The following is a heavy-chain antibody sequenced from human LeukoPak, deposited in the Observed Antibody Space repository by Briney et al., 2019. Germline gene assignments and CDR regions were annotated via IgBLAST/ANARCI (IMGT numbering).Heavy chain of an antibody. D-gene: IGHD4/OR15-4a*01. CDR2: LYYSGNI. CDR3: AGGTIGDGFDI. V-gene: IGHV4-39*01. Sequence: SETLSLTCNVSGGSISTDTYYRGWIRQVPGKGLEWIATLYYSGNIYYNPSLKSRVTMSGDRSKSQLSLRLTSVTAADTAIYYCAGGTIGDGFDIWGHGTMVAVSS. J-gene: IGHJ3*02. CDR1: GGSISTDTYY.